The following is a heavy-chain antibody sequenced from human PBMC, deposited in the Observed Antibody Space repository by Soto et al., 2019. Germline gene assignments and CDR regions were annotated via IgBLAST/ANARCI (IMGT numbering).Heavy chain of an antibody. CDR1: GYSFVSYW. CDR2: IYPGNSET. Sequence: VQLVQSGAEVKKPGESLKISCQGSGYSFVSYWIGWVRQMPGKGLEWMGIIYPGNSETKYSPPFQGQVTFSVDKSNTTAYLQWSSLKASDTASYYCARHRSQWLAVGEHEGFDIWGQGPRVTVSS. V-gene: IGHV5-51*01. CDR3: ARHRSQWLAVGEHEGFDI. D-gene: IGHD6-19*01. J-gene: IGHJ3*02.